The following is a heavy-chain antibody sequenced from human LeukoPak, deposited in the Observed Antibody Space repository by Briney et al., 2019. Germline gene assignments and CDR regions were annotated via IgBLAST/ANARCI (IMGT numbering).Heavy chain of an antibody. CDR3: AKEMATTNS. CDR2: ISYDGNNK. CDR1: GFTFSSYW. D-gene: IGHD1-26*01. V-gene: IGHV3-30*18. Sequence: GGSLRLSCAASGFTFSSYWMSWVRQAPGKGLEWVAVISYDGNNKYYADSVKGRFTISRDNSKNTLYLQMNSLRAEDTAVYYCAKEMATTNSWGQGTLVTVSS. J-gene: IGHJ4*02.